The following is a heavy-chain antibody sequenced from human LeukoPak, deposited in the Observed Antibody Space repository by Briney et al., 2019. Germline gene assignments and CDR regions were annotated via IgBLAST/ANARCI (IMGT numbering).Heavy chain of an antibody. Sequence: ASVNVSCKASGYTFTSYGISWVRQAPGQGLEWMGRINPNNGATNYAQKFQGRVTITGDTSISTAYMELSSLRSDDTAVYYCTRERGSYHGNDYWGQGTLVTVSS. CDR3: TRERGSYHGNDY. J-gene: IGHJ4*02. D-gene: IGHD1-26*01. CDR1: GYTFTSYG. CDR2: INPNNGAT. V-gene: IGHV1-2*06.